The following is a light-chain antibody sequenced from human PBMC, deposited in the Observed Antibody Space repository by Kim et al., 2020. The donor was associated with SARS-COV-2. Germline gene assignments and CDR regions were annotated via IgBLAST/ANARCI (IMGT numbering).Light chain of an antibody. CDR1: QNIGSW. Sequence: ASLGDKVTITCRASQNIGSWVAWYQQKPGKAPTLLIYKASSLERGVPSRFSGSGSGTEFTLTISSLQPDDFASYYCQDYSTYPLTFGGGTKVDI. CDR3: QDYSTYPLT. V-gene: IGKV1-5*03. J-gene: IGKJ4*01. CDR2: KAS.